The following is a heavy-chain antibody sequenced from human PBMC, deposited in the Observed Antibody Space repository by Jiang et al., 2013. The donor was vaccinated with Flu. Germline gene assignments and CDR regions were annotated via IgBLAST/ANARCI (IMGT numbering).Heavy chain of an antibody. CDR2: SP. J-gene: IGHJ4*02. D-gene: IGHD6-25*01. CDR3: VRDYCLNSGCLTSFDF. Sequence: SPHYNPSLKSRVTISVDASKNQFSLNLQSVTAADTAVHYCVRDYCLNSGCLTSFDFWGQGTLVTVSS. V-gene: IGHV4-30-2*04.